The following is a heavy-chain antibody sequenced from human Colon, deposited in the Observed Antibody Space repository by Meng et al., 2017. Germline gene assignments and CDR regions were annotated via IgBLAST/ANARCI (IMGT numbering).Heavy chain of an antibody. D-gene: IGHD3-22*01. J-gene: IGHJ4*02. CDR3: ARRVQYSSGYYYFDF. V-gene: IGHV4-4*02. CDR1: GGSLISSNW. CDR2: IYRSGST. Sequence: QGHMCVVCLGPAQPSGTLPLTGVVSGGSLISSNWWTWVRQAPGKGLEWIGEIYRSGSTNYNPSLKSRVTISIDTSKNEFSLKLTSVTAADTALYYCARRVQYSSGYYYFDFWGQGTLVTVSS.